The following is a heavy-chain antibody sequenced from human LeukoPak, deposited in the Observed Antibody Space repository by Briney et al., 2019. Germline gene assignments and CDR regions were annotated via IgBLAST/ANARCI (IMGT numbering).Heavy chain of an antibody. CDR1: GFTFSSYG. CDR2: IRYDGSNK. Sequence: QPGGSLRLSCAASGFTFSSYGMHWVRQAPGNGLEWVAFIRYDGSNKYYADSVKGRFTISRDNSKNTLYLQMNSLRAEDTAVYYCAKVQGYCTNGVCRGSAPFDYWGQGTLVTDSS. CDR3: AKVQGYCTNGVCRGSAPFDY. V-gene: IGHV3-30*02. D-gene: IGHD2-8*01. J-gene: IGHJ4*02.